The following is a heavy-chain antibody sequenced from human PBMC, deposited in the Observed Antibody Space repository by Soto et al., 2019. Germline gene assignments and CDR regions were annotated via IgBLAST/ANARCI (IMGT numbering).Heavy chain of an antibody. CDR2: INAGYGNT. D-gene: IGHD7-27*01. CDR3: ARDTGDGTFDF. CDR1: GSTFRSFA. Sequence: DSLQVSWKSYGSTFRSFAVHWVRQAPVQMLEWMGWINAGYGNTKSSQKFQDRVTISRDTSASTAYMELTSLRSEDTAVYYCARDTGDGTFDFWGQGTLVTVSS. V-gene: IGHV1-3*01. J-gene: IGHJ4*02.